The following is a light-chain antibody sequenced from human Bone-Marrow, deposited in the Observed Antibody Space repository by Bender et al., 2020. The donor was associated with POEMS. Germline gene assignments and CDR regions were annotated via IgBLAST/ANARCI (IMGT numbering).Light chain of an antibody. CDR3: CSYAGSRTFVL. CDR2: EVT. J-gene: IGLJ3*02. Sequence: QSALTQPASVSGSPGQSITISCTGSNTDVGSYNLVSWYRQHPGIAPKLIVYEVTKRPSGISDRFSGSKSGNTASLTISGLQSDDEGDYYCCSYAGSRTFVLFGGGTKVTVL. V-gene: IGLV2-23*02. CDR1: NTDVGSYNL.